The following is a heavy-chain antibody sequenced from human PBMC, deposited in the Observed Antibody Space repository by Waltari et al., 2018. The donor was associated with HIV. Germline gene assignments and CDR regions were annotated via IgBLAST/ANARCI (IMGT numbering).Heavy chain of an antibody. CDR3: VREVVVAATWWFDP. V-gene: IGHV3-74*01. J-gene: IGHJ5*02. CDR2: ISGDGSST. CDR1: GFTFSNYW. Sequence: EVQLVESGGGLVQPGGSLRLSCAASGFTFSNYWMHWVRQAPGKGLVWVSRISGDGSSTTCADSVKGRFTISRDNPKNTLYLQMNSLRVEDTAVYYCVREVVVAATWWFDPWGQGTLVTVSS. D-gene: IGHD2-15*01.